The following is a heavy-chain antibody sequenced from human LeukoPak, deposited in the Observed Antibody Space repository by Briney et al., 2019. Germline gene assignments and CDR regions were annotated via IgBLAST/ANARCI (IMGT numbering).Heavy chain of an antibody. CDR2: TWYDGSNK. D-gene: IGHD2-2*01. V-gene: IGHV3-33*08. J-gene: IGHJ6*02. CDR1: GFTFSSYA. Sequence: GGSLRLSCAASGFTFSSYAMHWVRQAPGKGLEWVAATWYDGSNKYYADSVRGRFTISRDNSKNTLYLQMNSLRAEDTAVYFCARGGHCSTTSCSNYDGMDVWGQGTTLTVSS. CDR3: ARGGHCSTTSCSNYDGMDV.